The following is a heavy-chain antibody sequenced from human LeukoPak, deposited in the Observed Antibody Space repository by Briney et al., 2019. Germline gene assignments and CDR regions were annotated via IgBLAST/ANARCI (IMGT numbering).Heavy chain of an antibody. CDR2: IYYSGNT. CDR1: GGSISSYY. D-gene: IGHD6-25*01. Sequence: SETLSLTCTVSGGSISSYYWSWIRQPPGKGLEWIGFIYYSGNTNYNPSLKSRVTISVDTSKNQFSLKLSSVTAADTAVYYCARASGIDAFDIWGQGTMVTVSS. CDR3: ARASGIDAFDI. J-gene: IGHJ3*02. V-gene: IGHV4-59*01.